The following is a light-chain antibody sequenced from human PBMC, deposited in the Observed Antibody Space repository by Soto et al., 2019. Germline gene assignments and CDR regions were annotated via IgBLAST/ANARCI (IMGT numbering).Light chain of an antibody. J-gene: IGKJ5*01. CDR3: QQRSNWPIT. Sequence: EIVLTQSPGTLSLSPGERATLSCRASQSVSDSYLAWHHHKPGQAPRLLIYDASNRATGIPARFSGSGSGTDFTLTISSLEPEDFAVYYCQQRSNWPITFGQGTRLEIK. CDR1: QSVSDSY. V-gene: IGKV3-11*01. CDR2: DAS.